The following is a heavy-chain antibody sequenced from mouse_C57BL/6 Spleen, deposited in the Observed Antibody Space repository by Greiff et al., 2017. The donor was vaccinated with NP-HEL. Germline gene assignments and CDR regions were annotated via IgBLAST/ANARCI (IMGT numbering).Heavy chain of an antibody. Sequence: QVQLQQSGAELARPGASVKMSCKASGYTFTSYTMHWVKQRPGQGLEWIGYINPSSGYTKYNQKFKDKATLTADKSSSTAYMQLSSLTSEDSAVYYCARSPSYGSSNWYFDVWGTGTTVTVSS. CDR3: ARSPSYGSSNWYFDV. D-gene: IGHD1-1*01. V-gene: IGHV1-4*01. J-gene: IGHJ1*03. CDR1: GYTFTSYT. CDR2: INPSSGYT.